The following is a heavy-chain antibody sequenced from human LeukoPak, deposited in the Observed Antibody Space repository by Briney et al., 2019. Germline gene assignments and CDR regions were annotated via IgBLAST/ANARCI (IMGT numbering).Heavy chain of an antibody. D-gene: IGHD2-2*02. V-gene: IGHV3-9*01. CDR1: GFTFDDYA. CDR2: ISWNSGSI. J-gene: IGHJ4*02. Sequence: GGSLRLSCAASGFTFDDYAMHWVRQAPGKGLEWVSGISWNSGSIGYADSVKGRFTISRDNAKNSLYLQMNSLRAEDTALYYCAKATLGYCSNTSCYIDYWGQGTLVTVSS. CDR3: AKATLGYCSNTSCYIDY.